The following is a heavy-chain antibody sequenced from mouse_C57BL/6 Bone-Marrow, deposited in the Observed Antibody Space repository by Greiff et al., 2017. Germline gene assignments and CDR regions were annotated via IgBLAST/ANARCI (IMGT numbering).Heavy chain of an antibody. V-gene: IGHV14-2*01. CDR2: IDPEDGET. CDR3: TGSLMYYGTND. D-gene: IGHD1-1*01. J-gene: IGHJ2*01. CDR1: GFNIKDYY. Sequence: EVQLQQSGAELVKPGASVKLSCTASGFNIKDYYIHWVKQRTEQGLEWIGRIDPEDGETKYAQKFQDKATITADTSSNTAYLQLSSLTSEDTAVYYCTGSLMYYGTNDWVRGTTLTVSS.